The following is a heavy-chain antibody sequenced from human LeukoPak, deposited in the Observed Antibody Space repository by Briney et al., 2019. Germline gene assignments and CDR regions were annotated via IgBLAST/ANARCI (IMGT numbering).Heavy chain of an antibody. J-gene: IGHJ4*02. Sequence: GGSLRLSCAASGFTFSSYGMHWVRQAPGKGLEWVAFIRYDGSDKYTADSVKGRFTISRDNSKNTLYLQMNSLRAEDAAVYYCAKVDRSSWHKFDYWGQGTLVTVSS. CDR2: IRYDGSDK. D-gene: IGHD6-13*01. CDR1: GFTFSSYG. CDR3: AKVDRSSWHKFDY. V-gene: IGHV3-30*02.